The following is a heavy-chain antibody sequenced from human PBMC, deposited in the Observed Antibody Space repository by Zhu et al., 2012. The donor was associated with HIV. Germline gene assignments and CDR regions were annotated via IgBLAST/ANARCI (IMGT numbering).Heavy chain of an antibody. D-gene: IGHD1-26*01. CDR3: ARARDGGSYGLDWFDP. Sequence: QVQLQRWGAGLLKPSETLSLTCAVYGGSFSGYFWSWIRQPPGKGLEWIGQINHSGSTNYNPSLKSRVTISVDTSKKQFSLNLSSVSAADTAVYYCARARDGGSYGLDWFDPWGQGTLVTVSS. J-gene: IGHJ5*02. CDR1: GGSFSGYF. V-gene: IGHV4-34*01. CDR2: INHSGST.